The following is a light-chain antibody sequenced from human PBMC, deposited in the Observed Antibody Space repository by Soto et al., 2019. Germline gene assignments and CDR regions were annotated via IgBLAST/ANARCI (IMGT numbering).Light chain of an antibody. CDR3: QQYGSSSWT. CDR2: DAS. V-gene: IGKV3-20*01. J-gene: IGKJ1*01. CDR1: QNIRSS. Sequence: EVVMTQSPASLSASPGERVTLSCRASQNIRSSLAWYQQRPGQAPRLLIYDASTRATGIPDRFSGSGSGTDFTLTISRLEPEDFAVYYCQQYGSSSWTFGQGTKVDIK.